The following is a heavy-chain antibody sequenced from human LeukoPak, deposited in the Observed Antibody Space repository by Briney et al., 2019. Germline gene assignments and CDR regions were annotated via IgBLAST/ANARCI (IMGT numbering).Heavy chain of an antibody. CDR2: IYYSGGT. Sequence: PSETLSLTCTVSGGSISSSSYYWGWIRQPPGKGLEWIGSIYYSGGTYYNPSLKSRVTISVDTSKNQFSLKLSSATAADTAVYYCASKNPYDFWSGYLEDYWGQGTLVTVSS. CDR1: GGSISSSSYY. D-gene: IGHD3-3*01. V-gene: IGHV4-39*01. CDR3: ASKNPYDFWSGYLEDY. J-gene: IGHJ4*02.